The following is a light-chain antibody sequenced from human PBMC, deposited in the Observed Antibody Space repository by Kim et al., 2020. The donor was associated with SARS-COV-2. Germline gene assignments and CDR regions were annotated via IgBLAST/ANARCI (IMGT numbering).Light chain of an antibody. CDR3: QQYDRSPFT. V-gene: IGKV3-20*01. Sequence: SPGERATLSCRASQSVNSGYLAWYQQKSGQAPRLVIYGASSRAAVVPDRFSASGSGTDFILTISRLEPEDFAVYYCQQYDRSPFTFGGGTKVDIK. J-gene: IGKJ4*01. CDR2: GAS. CDR1: QSVNSGY.